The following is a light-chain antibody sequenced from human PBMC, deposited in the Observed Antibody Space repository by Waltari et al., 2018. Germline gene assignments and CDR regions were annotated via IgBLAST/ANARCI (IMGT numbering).Light chain of an antibody. CDR3: QQYNSYSGT. CDR2: DAS. CDR1: QSISSW. V-gene: IGKV1-5*01. J-gene: IGKJ1*01. Sequence: DIQMTQSPSTLSASVGDRVTITCRASQSISSWLAWYQKKPGKAPKLLIYDASSLESGVPTRFSGGGSGTEFTLTISSLQPDDFATYYCQQYNSYSGTFGQGTKVEIK.